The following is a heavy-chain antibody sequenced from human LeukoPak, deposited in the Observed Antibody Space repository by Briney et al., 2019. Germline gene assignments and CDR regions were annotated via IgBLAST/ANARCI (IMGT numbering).Heavy chain of an antibody. J-gene: IGHJ6*03. Sequence: PPETLSLTCTVSGGSISSSSYYWGWIRQPPGKGLEWIGSIHYSGSTNYNPSLKSRVTISVDTSKNQFSLKLSSVTAADTAVYYCARGYCSGGSCYSYYHYNYMDVWGKGTTVTVSS. CDR1: GGSISSSSYY. CDR3: ARGYCSGGSCYSYYHYNYMDV. D-gene: IGHD2-15*01. CDR2: IHYSGST. V-gene: IGHV4-39*07.